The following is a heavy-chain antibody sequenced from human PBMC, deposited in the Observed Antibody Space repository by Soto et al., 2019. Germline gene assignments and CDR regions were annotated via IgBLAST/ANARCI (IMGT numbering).Heavy chain of an antibody. D-gene: IGHD4-17*01. CDR1: GFTFSGSA. V-gene: IGHV3-73*02. J-gene: IGHJ6*02. Sequence: EVQLVECGGGLVQPGGSLKLSCAASGFTFSGSAMHWVRQASGKGLEWVGRIRSKANSYATAYAASVKGRFTISRDDSKNTAYLQMNSLKTEDTAVYYWTSRCAGGYYYYGMDVWGQESTVTVSS. CDR2: IRSKANSYAT. CDR3: TSRCAGGYYYYGMDV.